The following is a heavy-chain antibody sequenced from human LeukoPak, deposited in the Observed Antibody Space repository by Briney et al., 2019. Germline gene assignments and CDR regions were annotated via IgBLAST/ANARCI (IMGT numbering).Heavy chain of an antibody. J-gene: IGHJ4*02. CDR3: ARGAGDCSSTSCYTGYFDY. V-gene: IGHV3-74*01. CDR2: INSDGSST. Sequence: PGGSLRLSCAASGFTFSSYWMHWVRQAPGKGLVWVSRINSDGSSTSYADSVKGRFTISRDNAKNTLYLQMNSLRAEDTAVYYCARGAGDCSSTSCYTGYFDYWGQGTLVTVSS. D-gene: IGHD2-2*02. CDR1: GFTFSSYW.